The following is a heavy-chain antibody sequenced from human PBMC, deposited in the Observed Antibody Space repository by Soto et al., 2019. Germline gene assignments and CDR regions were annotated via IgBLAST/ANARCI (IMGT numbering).Heavy chain of an antibody. J-gene: IGHJ5*01. V-gene: IGHV6-1*01. D-gene: IGHD1-26*01. Sequence: SQTLSLTCAISGDSVSSSSVTWNWIRQSPSRGLEWLGRTYYRSKWYNDYAESVKSRITINPDTSRNQFSLHLNSVTPEDTAVYFCVRLIGNSWLDFWGQGTLVTVSS. CDR3: VRLIGNSWLDF. CDR1: GDSVSSSSVT. CDR2: TYYRSKWYN.